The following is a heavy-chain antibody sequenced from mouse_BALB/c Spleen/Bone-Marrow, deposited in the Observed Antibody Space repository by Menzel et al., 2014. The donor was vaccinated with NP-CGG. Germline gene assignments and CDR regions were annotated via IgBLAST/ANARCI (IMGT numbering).Heavy chain of an antibody. V-gene: IGHV1-69*02. Sequence: QVQLKDSGAELVKPGAPVKLSCKASGYTFTSYWMNWVKQRPGRGLEWIGRIDPSDSETHYNQKFKDKATLTVDKSSSTAYIQLSSLTSEDSAVYYCARSGGNYVSFAYWGQGTLVTVSA. D-gene: IGHD2-1*01. CDR3: ARSGGNYVSFAY. CDR2: IDPSDSET. CDR1: GYTFTSYW. J-gene: IGHJ3*01.